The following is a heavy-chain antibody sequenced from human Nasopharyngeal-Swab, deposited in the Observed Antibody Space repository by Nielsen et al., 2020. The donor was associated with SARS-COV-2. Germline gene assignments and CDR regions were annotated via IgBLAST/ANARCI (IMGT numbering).Heavy chain of an antibody. D-gene: IGHD3-9*01. V-gene: IGHV3-23*01. J-gene: IGHJ4*02. CDR1: GFTFSSYA. Sequence: GESLKISCAASGFTFSSYAMSWVRQDPGKGLEWVSAISGRGGSTYYADSVKGRFTISRDNSKNTLYLQMNSLRAEDTAVYYCAKDGTKYDILTGLDFWCQGTLVTVSS. CDR2: ISGRGGST. CDR3: AKDGTKYDILTGLDF.